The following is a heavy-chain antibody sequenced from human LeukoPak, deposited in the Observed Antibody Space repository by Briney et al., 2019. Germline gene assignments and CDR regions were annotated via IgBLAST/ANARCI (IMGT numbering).Heavy chain of an antibody. J-gene: IGHJ5*02. CDR1: GYSISRGYY. CDR2: IYHSGSI. D-gene: IGHD4-17*01. V-gene: IGHV4-38-2*01. Sequence: SETLSLTCAVSGYSISRGYYWGWIRQPPGKGLEWIGSIYHSGSIYYNPSLKSRVTISVDTSKNQFSLKLSSVTAADTAVYYCASLTTIYSWFDPWGQGILVTVSS. CDR3: ASLTTIYSWFDP.